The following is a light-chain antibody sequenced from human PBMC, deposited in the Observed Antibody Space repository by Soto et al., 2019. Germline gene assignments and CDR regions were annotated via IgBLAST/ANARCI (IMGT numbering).Light chain of an antibody. V-gene: IGKV3-15*01. CDR3: QQYNNWPRT. Sequence: EIVMTQSPATLSLSPGERATLSCRASQSVSSNLAWYHQKPGQAPRLLIYGASSRATGIPARFSASGSGTEFTLTISSLQSEDFAVYYCQQYNNWPRTFGQGTKVEI. J-gene: IGKJ1*01. CDR1: QSVSSN. CDR2: GAS.